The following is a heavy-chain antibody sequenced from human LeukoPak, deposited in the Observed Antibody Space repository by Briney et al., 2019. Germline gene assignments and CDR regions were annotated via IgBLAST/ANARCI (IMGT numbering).Heavy chain of an antibody. CDR3: ARVGSGFYYYYYMDV. CDR1: GGSFSGYY. D-gene: IGHD3-3*01. J-gene: IGHJ6*03. V-gene: IGHV4-59*01. Sequence: SETLSLTCAVYGGSFSGYYWSWIRQPPGKGLEWIGYIYYSGSTNYNPSLKSRVTISVDTSKNQFSLKLSSVTAADTAVYYCARVGSGFYYYYYMDVWGKGTTVTVSS. CDR2: IYYSGST.